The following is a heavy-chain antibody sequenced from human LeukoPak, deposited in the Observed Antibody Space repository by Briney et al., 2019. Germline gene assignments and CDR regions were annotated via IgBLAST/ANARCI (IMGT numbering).Heavy chain of an antibody. Sequence: GGSLRLSCAASGFTVSTKYMSWVRQAPGKGLEWVSVIYSGGNTYYADSVKGRFTISRDKSKNTLYLQMNSLRAEDTAVYYCARDLRFDYWGLGTLVTVSS. J-gene: IGHJ4*02. CDR2: IYSGGNT. CDR3: ARDLRFDY. V-gene: IGHV3-53*01. D-gene: IGHD3-16*01. CDR1: GFTVSTKY.